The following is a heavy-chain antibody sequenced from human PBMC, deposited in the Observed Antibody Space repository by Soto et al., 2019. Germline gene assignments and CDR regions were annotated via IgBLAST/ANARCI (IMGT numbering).Heavy chain of an antibody. V-gene: IGHV3-23*01. CDR2: ISGSGGST. CDR1: GFTFSSYA. Sequence: GGSLRLSCAASGFTFSSYAMSWVRQALGKGLEWVSAISGSGGSTYYADSVKGRFTISRDNSKNTLYLQMNSLRAEDTAVYYCAREKGEYGSGSYMDVWGQGTTVTVSS. J-gene: IGHJ6*03. CDR3: AREKGEYGSGSYMDV. D-gene: IGHD3-10*01.